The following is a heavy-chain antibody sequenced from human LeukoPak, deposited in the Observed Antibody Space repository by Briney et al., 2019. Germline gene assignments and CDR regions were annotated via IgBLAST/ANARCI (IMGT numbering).Heavy chain of an antibody. J-gene: IGHJ4*02. Sequence: PSETLSLTCTVSGGSISSYYWSWIRQPAGKGLEWIGRIYTSGSINYNPSLKSRVTMSVDTSKNQFSLKLSSVTAADTAVYYCARDFTYSSSWDFDYWGQGTLVTVSS. V-gene: IGHV4-4*07. CDR3: ARDFTYSSSWDFDY. CDR1: GGSISSYY. CDR2: IYTSGSI. D-gene: IGHD6-13*01.